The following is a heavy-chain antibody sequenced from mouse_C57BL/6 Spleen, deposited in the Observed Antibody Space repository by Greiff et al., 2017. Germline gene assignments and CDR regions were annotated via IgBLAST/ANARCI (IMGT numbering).Heavy chain of an antibody. CDR2: IYPGSGST. D-gene: IGHD1-1*01. J-gene: IGHJ4*01. V-gene: IGHV1-55*01. CDR1: GYTFTSYW. Sequence: VQLQQPGAELVKPGASVKMSCKASGYTFTSYWLTWVKQRPGQGLEWIGDIYPGSGSTNYNEKFKSKATLTVDTSSSTAYMQLSSLTSEDSAVYYCARGTTVVDYAMDYWGQGTSVTVSS. CDR3: ARGTTVVDYAMDY.